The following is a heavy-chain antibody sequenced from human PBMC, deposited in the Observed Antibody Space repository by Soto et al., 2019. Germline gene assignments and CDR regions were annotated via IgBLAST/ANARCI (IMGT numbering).Heavy chain of an antibody. CDR3: AGESQGFLEWGGSI. J-gene: IGHJ3*02. CDR2: IYYSGST. Sequence: PSETLSLTYTVSGGSVSSGSYYWSWIRQPPGKGLEWIGYIYYSGSTNYNPSLKSRVTISVDTSKNQFSLKLSSVTAADTAVYYCAGESQGFLEWGGSIGGQGTMVTVSS. D-gene: IGHD3-3*01. V-gene: IGHV4-61*01. CDR1: GGSVSSGSYY.